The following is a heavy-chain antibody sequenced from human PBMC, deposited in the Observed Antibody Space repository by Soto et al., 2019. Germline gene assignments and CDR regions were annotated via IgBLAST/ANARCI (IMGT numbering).Heavy chain of an antibody. CDR3: ARDRGSCISTSCPLDYYYGMDV. D-gene: IGHD2-2*01. V-gene: IGHV1-69*13. J-gene: IGHJ6*02. CDR1: GGTFSSYA. Sequence: ASVKVSCKASGGTFSSYAISWVRQSPGQGLEWMGGIIPIFGTVNYAQKFQGRVTITADESTSTAYMELSSLRSEDTAVYYCARDRGSCISTSCPLDYYYGMDVWGQGTTVTVSS. CDR2: IIPIFGTV.